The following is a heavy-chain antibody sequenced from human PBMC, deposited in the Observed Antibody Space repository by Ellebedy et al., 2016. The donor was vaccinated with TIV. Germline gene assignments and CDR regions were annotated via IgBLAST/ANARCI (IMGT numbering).Heavy chain of an antibody. CDR3: ARALSGIAVAGDYYGMDV. V-gene: IGHV5-51*01. J-gene: IGHJ6*02. CDR1: GYSFTSYW. Sequence: KVSXKGSGYSFTSYWIGWVRQMPGKGLEWMGIIYPGDSDTRYSPSFQGQVTISADKSISTAYLQWSSLKASDTAMYYCARALSGIAVAGDYYGMDVWGQGTTVTVSS. CDR2: IYPGDSDT. D-gene: IGHD6-19*01.